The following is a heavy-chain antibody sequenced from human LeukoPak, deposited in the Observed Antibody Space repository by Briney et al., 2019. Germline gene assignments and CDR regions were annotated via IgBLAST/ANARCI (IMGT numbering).Heavy chain of an antibody. D-gene: IGHD2-2*01. J-gene: IGHJ4*02. CDR3: TSYPRTTSPY. CDR1: GDTFSVHY. V-gene: IGHV3-72*01. Sequence: GGSLRLSCAVSGDTFSVHYMDWVRQAPGKGLEWIGRIGNKASSYITEYAASVKGRYTISRDDSLYLQMNSLRTEDTAVYYCTSYPRTTSPYWGQGTLVTVSS. CDR2: IGNKASSYIT.